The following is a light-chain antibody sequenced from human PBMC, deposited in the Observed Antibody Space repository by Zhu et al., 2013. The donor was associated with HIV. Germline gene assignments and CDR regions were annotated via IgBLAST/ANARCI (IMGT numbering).Light chain of an antibody. J-gene: IGKJ5*01. CDR1: QSLVHSDGNTY. CDR2: KVS. V-gene: IGKV2-30*02. Sequence: DIVMTQSPLSLSVTLGQPASISCRSSQSLVHSDGNTYLNWFQQRPGQSPRRLIYKVSNRDSGVPDRFSGSGSGADFTLKISRVEAEDVGVYYCMQGTHWPQITFGQGTRLEIK. CDR3: MQGTHWPQIT.